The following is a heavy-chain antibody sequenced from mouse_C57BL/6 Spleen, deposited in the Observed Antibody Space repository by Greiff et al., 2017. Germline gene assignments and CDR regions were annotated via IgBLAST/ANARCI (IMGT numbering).Heavy chain of an antibody. V-gene: IGHV10-3*01. CDR1: GFTFNTYA. CDR2: IRSKSSNNAT. J-gene: IGHJ2*01. CDR3: VRSYSNYVVFDY. Sequence: EVKLVESGGGLVQPKGSLKLSCAASGFTFNTYAMHWVRQAPGKGLEWVARIRSKSSNNATYYADSGKDRFTISRDDSQSMLNLQMNNLKTEDTAMYYCVRSYSNYVVFDYWGQGTTLTVSS. D-gene: IGHD2-5*01.